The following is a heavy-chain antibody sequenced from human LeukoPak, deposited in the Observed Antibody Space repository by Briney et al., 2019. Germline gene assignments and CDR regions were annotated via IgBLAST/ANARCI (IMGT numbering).Heavy chain of an antibody. Sequence: GGSLRLSCAASGFTFSSYAMSWVRQAPGKGLEWVSAISGSGGSTYYADSVKGRFTISRDNSKNTLYLQMNSLRAEDTAVYYCAKSPRGSRRPHTYYYGSGSYYWPSGPGSMDVWGQGTTVTVSS. CDR3: AKSPRGSRRPHTYYYGSGSYYWPSGPGSMDV. D-gene: IGHD3-10*01. V-gene: IGHV3-23*01. J-gene: IGHJ6*02. CDR2: ISGSGGST. CDR1: GFTFSSYA.